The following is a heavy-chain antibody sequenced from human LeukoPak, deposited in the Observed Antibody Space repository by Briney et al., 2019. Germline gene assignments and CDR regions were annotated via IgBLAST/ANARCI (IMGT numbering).Heavy chain of an antibody. D-gene: IGHD3-10*01. CDR2: ISYDGSNK. V-gene: IGHV3-30*04. CDR3: ARDREKFGSVDVFEI. J-gene: IGHJ3*02. Sequence: PGGSLRLSCAASGFTFSSYAMHWVRQAPGKGLEWVAVISYDGSNKYYADSVKGRFTISRDNSKNTLYLQINSPRAEDTAVYFCARDREKFGSVDVFEIWGQGTTVTVSS. CDR1: GFTFSSYA.